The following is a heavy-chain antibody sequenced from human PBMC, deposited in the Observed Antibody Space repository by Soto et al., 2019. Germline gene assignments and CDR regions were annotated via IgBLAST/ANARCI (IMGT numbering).Heavy chain of an antibody. D-gene: IGHD7-27*01. CDR1: GDSISNLDYF. CDR3: ARGRYCLTGRCFPNWFDS. Sequence: QVQLLESGPGLVKPSQTLSLTCSVSGDSISNLDYFWAWIRQPPGQALEYIGYIYKSATTYYNPSFESRVAISVDTSKSQFSRNVTSVTAADTAVYFCARGRYCLTGRCFPNWFDSWGQGALVTVSS. CDR2: IYKSATT. J-gene: IGHJ5*01. V-gene: IGHV4-30-4*01.